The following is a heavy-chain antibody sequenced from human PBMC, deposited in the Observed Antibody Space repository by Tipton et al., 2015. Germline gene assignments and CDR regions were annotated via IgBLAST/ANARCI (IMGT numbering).Heavy chain of an antibody. CDR2: FFHSGNT. D-gene: IGHD4-17*01. CDR3: ARSRYTVTPDS. J-gene: IGHJ4*02. Sequence: TLSLTCAVYGGSLSGYYWSWIRQPPGKGLEWIGSFFHSGNTFHNPSLRSRVIISVDTSKNQFSLTVPSVTAADTAVYYCARSRYTVTPDSWGQGTLVTVSS. V-gene: IGHV4-34*12. CDR1: GGSLSGYY.